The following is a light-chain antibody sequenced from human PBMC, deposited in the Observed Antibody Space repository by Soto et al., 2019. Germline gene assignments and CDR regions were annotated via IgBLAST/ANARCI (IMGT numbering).Light chain of an antibody. CDR3: RQSYSTSMT. CDR1: QSISSY. Sequence: DIQMTQSPSSLSASVVDRVTITCRASQSISSYLNWYQQKPGEAPKLQIYSASSLQSGVPSRFRGSGSGTEFTLTISSLQPEDFATYYCRQSYSTSMTFGQGTKVEIK. J-gene: IGKJ1*01. CDR2: SAS. V-gene: IGKV1-39*01.